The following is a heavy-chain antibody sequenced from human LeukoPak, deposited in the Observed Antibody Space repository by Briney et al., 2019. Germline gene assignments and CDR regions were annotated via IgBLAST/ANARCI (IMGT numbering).Heavy chain of an antibody. CDR3: ARSWMGATLDY. Sequence: GGSLRLSCAASGFTFGSYAMHWVRQAPGKGLEWVAVISYDGSNKYYADSVKGRFTISRDNSKNTLYLQMNSLRAEDTAVYYCARSWMGATLDYWGQGTLVTVSS. J-gene: IGHJ4*02. CDR2: ISYDGSNK. V-gene: IGHV3-30-3*01. CDR1: GFTFGSYA. D-gene: IGHD1-26*01.